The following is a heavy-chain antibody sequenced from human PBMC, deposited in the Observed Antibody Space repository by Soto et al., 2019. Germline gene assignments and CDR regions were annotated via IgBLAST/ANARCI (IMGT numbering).Heavy chain of an antibody. D-gene: IGHD1-20*01. J-gene: IGHJ4*02. CDR1: GGTTSIYS. V-gene: IGHV1-69*13. CDR2: VISIFGTA. CDR3: ASASEARISG. Sequence: SVKVSCKASGGTTSIYSFSCVLQALGQGLEWMEGVISIFGTANNEQTFLGRDTTIAADSTSTAYLEQRSLISEDKAVYYCASASEARISGWGQGTLVTVSS.